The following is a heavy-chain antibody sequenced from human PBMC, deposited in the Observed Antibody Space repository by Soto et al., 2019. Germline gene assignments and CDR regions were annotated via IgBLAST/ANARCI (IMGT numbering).Heavy chain of an antibody. CDR2: FSGTGGYT. Sequence: GGSLRLSCAASGFTLSSYAMSWVRQAPGKGLEWVSTFSGTGGYTYYADSVKGRFTISRDDSKNTLFLHMNSLRAADTAVYYCAKYCSSDVCFDHWGQGTLVTVSS. CDR3: AKYCSSDVCFDH. D-gene: IGHD2-8*01. V-gene: IGHV3-23*01. CDR1: GFTLSSYA. J-gene: IGHJ4*02.